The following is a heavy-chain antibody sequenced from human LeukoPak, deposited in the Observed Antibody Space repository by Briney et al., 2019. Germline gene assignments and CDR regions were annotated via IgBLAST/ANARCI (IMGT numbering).Heavy chain of an antibody. D-gene: IGHD2-21*01. J-gene: IGHJ5*02. CDR3: ASLLFPWFDP. Sequence: EASVKVSCKASGGTFSSYAISWVRQAPGQGLEWMGGIIPIFGTANYAQKFQGRVTITADESTSTAYMELSSLRSEDTAVYYCASLLFPWFDPWGQGTLVTVSS. V-gene: IGHV1-69*13. CDR2: IIPIFGTA. CDR1: GGTFSSYA.